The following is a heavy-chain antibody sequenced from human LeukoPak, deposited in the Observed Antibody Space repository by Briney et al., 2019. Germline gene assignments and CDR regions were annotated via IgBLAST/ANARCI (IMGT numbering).Heavy chain of an antibody. D-gene: IGHD3-10*01. J-gene: IGHJ5*02. CDR3: ARGVRGSFFNWFDP. V-gene: IGHV4-30-2*01. Sequence: SQTLSLTCAVSGGSISSGGYSWSWIRQPPGKGLEWIGYIYHSGSTYYNPSLKSRVTISVDTSKNQFSLKLSSVTAADTAVYYCARGVRGSFFNWFDPWGQGTLVTVSS. CDR2: IYHSGST. CDR1: GGSISSGGYS.